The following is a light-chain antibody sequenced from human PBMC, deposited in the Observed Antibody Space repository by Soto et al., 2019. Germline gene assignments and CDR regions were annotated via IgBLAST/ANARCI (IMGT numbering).Light chain of an antibody. CDR2: KVS. V-gene: IGKV2-24*01. CDR3: MQATQLWT. CDR1: QRLVHSDGNTY. J-gene: IGKJ1*01. Sequence: DIVMTQTPLSSPVTLGQPASISCRSSQRLVHSDGNTYLSLLQQRPGQPPRLLIYKVSKRFSGVPDRFSGSGAGTDFTLKISRVEAEDVGVYYCMQATQLWTFGQGTKVEIK.